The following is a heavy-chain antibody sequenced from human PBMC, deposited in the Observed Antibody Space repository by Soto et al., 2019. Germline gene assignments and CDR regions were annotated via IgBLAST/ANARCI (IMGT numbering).Heavy chain of an antibody. CDR1: GGTFSSYA. CDR3: ARSYCGGDCSPNFDY. Sequence: SVKVSCKASGGTFSSYAISWVRQAPGQGLEWMGGIIPIFGTANYAQKFQGRVTITADESTSTAYMELSSLRSEDTAVYYCARSYCGGDCSPNFDYWGQGTLVTVSS. V-gene: IGHV1-69*13. CDR2: IIPIFGTA. J-gene: IGHJ4*02. D-gene: IGHD2-21*02.